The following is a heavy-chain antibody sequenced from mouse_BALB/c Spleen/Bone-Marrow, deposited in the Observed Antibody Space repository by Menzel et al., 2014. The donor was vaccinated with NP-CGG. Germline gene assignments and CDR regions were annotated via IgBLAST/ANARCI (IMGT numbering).Heavy chain of an antibody. CDR2: INPSTGYT. CDR3: VYGNYYLAY. CDR1: GYTFTSYW. D-gene: IGHD2-1*01. V-gene: IGHV1-7*01. Sequence: QVQLKQSGAELAKPGASVKMSCKASGYTFTSYWMHWVKQRPGQGLEWIGYINPSTGYTEYNQKFKDKATLTADKSSSTAYMQLSSLTSGDSAVYYCVYGNYYLAYWGQGTLVTVSA. J-gene: IGHJ3*01.